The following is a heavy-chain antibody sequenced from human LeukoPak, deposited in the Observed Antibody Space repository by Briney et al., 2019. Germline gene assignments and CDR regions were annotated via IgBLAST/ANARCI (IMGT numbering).Heavy chain of an antibody. CDR2: INPNSGGT. CDR3: ARLFSSSWYFDY. CDR1: GYTLTGYY. V-gene: IGHV1-2*02. J-gene: IGHJ4*02. Sequence: GASVKVSCKASGYTLTGYYMHWVRQAPGQGLEWMGWINPNSGGTNYAQKFQGRVTMTRDTSISTAYMELSRLRSDDTAVYYCARLFSSSWYFDYWGQGTLVTVSS. D-gene: IGHD6-13*01.